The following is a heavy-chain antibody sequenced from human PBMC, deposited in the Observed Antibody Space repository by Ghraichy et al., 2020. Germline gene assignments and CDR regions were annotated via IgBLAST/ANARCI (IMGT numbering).Heavy chain of an antibody. Sequence: GGSLRLSCAASGFTFSSYAMRWVRQAPGKGLEWVSVIDAVGGNIHYADSVKGRFTFSRDNSRNTLYLQMNSLRAEDSAVYYCANYEQVVGRTGGEFWGQGTLVTVSS. CDR3: ANYEQVVGRTGGEF. J-gene: IGHJ4*02. D-gene: IGHD2-15*01. CDR1: GFTFSSYA. CDR2: IDAVGGNI. V-gene: IGHV3-23*01.